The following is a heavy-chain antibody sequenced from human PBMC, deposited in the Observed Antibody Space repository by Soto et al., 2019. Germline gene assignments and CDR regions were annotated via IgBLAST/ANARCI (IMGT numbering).Heavy chain of an antibody. D-gene: IGHD6-19*01. CDR2: ISGSGGST. J-gene: IGHJ3*02. Sequence: GGSLRLSCAASGFTFSSYAMSWVRQAPGKGLEWVSAISGSGGSTYYADSVKGRFTISRDNSKNTLYLQMNSLRAEDTAVYYCASLNRIAVAGTPYAFDIWGQGTMVTVSS. CDR1: GFTFSSYA. V-gene: IGHV3-23*01. CDR3: ASLNRIAVAGTPYAFDI.